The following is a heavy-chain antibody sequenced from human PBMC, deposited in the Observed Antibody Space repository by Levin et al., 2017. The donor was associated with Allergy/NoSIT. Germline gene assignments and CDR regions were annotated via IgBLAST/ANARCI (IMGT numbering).Heavy chain of an antibody. CDR1: GFRFSNYD. D-gene: IGHD5-18*01. CDR3: AKTREFSYGPFDH. Sequence: LSLTCAASGFRFSNYDMHWVRQTPGKGLEWVAFISYDGNDKYYSDSVKGRFTISRDNSKNTLYLQLNSLRGEDTAVYYCAKTREFSYGPFDHWGLGTLVTVSS. J-gene: IGHJ4*02. V-gene: IGHV3-30*18. CDR2: ISYDGNDK.